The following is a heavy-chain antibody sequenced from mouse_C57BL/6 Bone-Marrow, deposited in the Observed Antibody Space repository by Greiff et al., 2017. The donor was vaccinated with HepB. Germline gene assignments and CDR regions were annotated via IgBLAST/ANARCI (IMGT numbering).Heavy chain of an antibody. Sequence: VQLQESGSELRSPGSSVKLSCKDFDSEVFPIAYMSWVRQKPGHGFEWIGGILPSIGRTIYGEKFEDKATLDADTLSNTAYLELNSLTSEDSAIYYCARGVYYGSSYEDAMDYWGQGTSVTVSS. CDR2: ILPSIGRT. CDR1: DSEVFPIAY. D-gene: IGHD1-1*01. V-gene: IGHV15-2*01. J-gene: IGHJ4*01. CDR3: ARGVYYGSSYEDAMDY.